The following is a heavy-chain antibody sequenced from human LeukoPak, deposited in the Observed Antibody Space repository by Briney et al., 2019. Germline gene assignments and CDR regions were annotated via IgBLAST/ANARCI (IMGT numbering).Heavy chain of an antibody. CDR3: ARAKDKSGRDAFDM. D-gene: IGHD2-15*01. Sequence: GRSLRLSCAASGFTFRSYGMHWVRQAPGKGLEWVAVIWYDGNNKYYTDSVKGRFIISRDNSKNTLYLQMNSLRAEDTAVYYCARAKDKSGRDAFDMWGQGTMVTVSS. CDR2: IWYDGNNK. CDR1: GFTFRSYG. J-gene: IGHJ3*02. V-gene: IGHV3-33*01.